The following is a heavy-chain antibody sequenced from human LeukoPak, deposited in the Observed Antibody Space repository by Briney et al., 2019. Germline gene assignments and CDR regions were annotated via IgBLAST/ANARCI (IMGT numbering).Heavy chain of an antibody. CDR3: ARGVMAAAGTYFDS. CDR1: GFTFSYYS. CDR2: ISSTGSYI. D-gene: IGHD6-13*01. J-gene: IGHJ4*02. V-gene: IGHV3-21*04. Sequence: PGGSLRLSCAASGFTFSYYSMNWVRQAPGKGLEWVSSISSTGSYIYYADSLKGRFTISRDNAKNSVYLQMNSLRAEDTAIYYCARGVMAAAGTYFDSWGQGTLVTVSS.